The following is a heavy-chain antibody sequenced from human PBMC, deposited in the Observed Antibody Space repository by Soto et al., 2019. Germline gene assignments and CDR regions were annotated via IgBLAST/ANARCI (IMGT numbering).Heavy chain of an antibody. CDR2: IKHSGST. Sequence: QVQLQQWGAGLLKPSETLSLTCAVYGGSFSGYYWSWIRQPPGKGLEWIGEIKHSGSTNYNPSLKSRVTISVDTSKNQFSLKLSSVTAADTAVYYCARGPGSYRHPYDYCGQGTLVTVSS. CDR1: GGSFSGYY. V-gene: IGHV4-34*01. D-gene: IGHD3-16*02. J-gene: IGHJ4*02. CDR3: ARGPGSYRHPYDY.